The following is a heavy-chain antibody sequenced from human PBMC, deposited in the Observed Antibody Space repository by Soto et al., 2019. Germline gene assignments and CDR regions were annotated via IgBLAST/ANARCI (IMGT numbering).Heavy chain of an antibody. CDR1: GYTFTKYW. V-gene: IGHV5-51*01. CDR2: IYPDDSDT. Sequence: GESLKISCQASGYTFTKYWVGWVRQMPGKGLEWMGIIYPDDSDTRYSPSFQGHVTISADKSISTAYLQWSSLKASDSATYYCARRDMLTGYVYFDIWGQGTMVTVSS. J-gene: IGHJ3*02. D-gene: IGHD3-9*01. CDR3: ARRDMLTGYVYFDI.